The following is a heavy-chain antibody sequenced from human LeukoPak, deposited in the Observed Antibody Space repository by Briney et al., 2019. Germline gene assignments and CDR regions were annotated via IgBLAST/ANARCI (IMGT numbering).Heavy chain of an antibody. D-gene: IGHD2-8*02. CDR1: GFTFSSFS. J-gene: IGHJ3*02. CDR2: ISSSSSYM. V-gene: IGHV3-21*01. CDR3: ARDGVLAFDI. Sequence: GGSLRLSCAASGFTFSSFSMNWVRQAPGKGLEWVSSISSSSSYMYYADSMKGRFTISRDNAKNSLYLQTNSLRAEDTAVYYCARDGVLAFDIWGQGTMVTVSS.